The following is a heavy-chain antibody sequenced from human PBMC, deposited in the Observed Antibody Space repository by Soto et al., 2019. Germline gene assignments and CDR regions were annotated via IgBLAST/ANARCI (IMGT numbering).Heavy chain of an antibody. D-gene: IGHD6-13*01. Sequence: PSETLSLTCTVSGGSISSGGYYWSWIRQHPGKGLEWLGYIYYSGSTYYNPSLKSRVTISVDTSKNQFSLKLSSVTAADTAVYYCARSPNGDFAAAGSFDYWGQGTLVTVSS. CDR3: ARSPNGDFAAAGSFDY. CDR2: IYYSGST. CDR1: GGSISSGGYY. J-gene: IGHJ4*02. V-gene: IGHV4-31*03.